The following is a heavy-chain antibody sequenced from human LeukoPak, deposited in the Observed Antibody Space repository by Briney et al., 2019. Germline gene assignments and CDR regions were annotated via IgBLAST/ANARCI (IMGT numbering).Heavy chain of an antibody. CDR2: ISYDGSNK. V-gene: IGHV3-30*04. CDR3: ARGATYYYGSGSSQFDY. CDR1: GFTFSSYA. J-gene: IGHJ4*02. Sequence: PGRSLRLSCAASGFTFSSYAMNWVRQAPGKGLEWVAVISYDGSNKYYADSVKGRFTVSRDNSKNTLYLRLNSLRAEDTAVYYCARGATYYYGSGSSQFDYWGQGTLVTVSP. D-gene: IGHD3-10*01.